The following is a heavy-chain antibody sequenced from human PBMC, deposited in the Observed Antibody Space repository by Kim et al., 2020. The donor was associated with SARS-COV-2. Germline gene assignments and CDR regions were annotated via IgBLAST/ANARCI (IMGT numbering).Heavy chain of an antibody. CDR2: IWYDGSNK. CDR3: ARDEGMYNWNDPNWFDP. Sequence: GGSLRLSCAASGFTFSSYGMHWVRQAPGKGLEWVAVIWYDGSNKYYADSVKGRFTISRDNSKNTLHLQMNSLRAEDTAVYYCARDEGMYNWNDPNWFDPWGQGTLVTVSS. V-gene: IGHV3-33*01. D-gene: IGHD1-20*01. CDR1: GFTFSSYG. J-gene: IGHJ5*02.